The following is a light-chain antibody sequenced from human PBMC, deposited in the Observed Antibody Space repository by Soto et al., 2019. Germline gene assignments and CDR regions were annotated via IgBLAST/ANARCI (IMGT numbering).Light chain of an antibody. J-gene: IGKJ1*01. CDR2: CAS. CDR3: QQYNNWPQT. CDR1: QTINNN. Sequence: VMTQASSTLSVSAGERATLSWRASQTINNNIAWYQLKDVQVPRLLIYCASTRATDVPARFSGSGYGTEFNLTISSLQSEDFAEYHCQQYNNWPQTFGQGTKVDIK. V-gene: IGKV3-15*01.